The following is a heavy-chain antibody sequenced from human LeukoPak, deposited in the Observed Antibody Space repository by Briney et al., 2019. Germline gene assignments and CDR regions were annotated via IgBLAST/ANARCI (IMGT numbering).Heavy chain of an antibody. D-gene: IGHD3-22*01. J-gene: IGHJ4*02. V-gene: IGHV3-30*04. Sequence: GRSLRLSCAASGFTFSSYAMHCVRQAPGKGLEWVAVISYDGSNRYYADSVKGRFTISRDNSKNTLYLQMNSLRAEDTAVYYCAKDQDYYDSSGYYLFDYWGQGTLVTVSS. CDR3: AKDQDYYDSSGYYLFDY. CDR2: ISYDGSNR. CDR1: GFTFSSYA.